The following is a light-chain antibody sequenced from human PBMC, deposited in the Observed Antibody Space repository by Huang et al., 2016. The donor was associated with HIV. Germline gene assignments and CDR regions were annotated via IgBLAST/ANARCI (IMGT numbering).Light chain of an antibody. Sequence: DIQMTQSPSSLSASVGDRVTITCQASQDSSNYLNWYQQKPGNAPKLLIYDASNLKIGVPSRFRGSGSGTVFTLTISSLQPEDIATYYCQQYYNLPYAFGQGTKLEIK. V-gene: IGKV1-33*01. CDR3: QQYYNLPYA. J-gene: IGKJ2*01. CDR2: DAS. CDR1: QDSSNY.